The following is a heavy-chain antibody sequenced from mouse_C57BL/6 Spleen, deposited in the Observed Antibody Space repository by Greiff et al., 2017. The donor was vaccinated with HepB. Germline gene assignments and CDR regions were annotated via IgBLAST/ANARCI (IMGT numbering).Heavy chain of an antibody. J-gene: IGHJ2*01. Sequence: EVKLMESGGDLVKPGGSLKLSCAASGFTFSSYGMSWVRQTPDKRLEWVATISSGGSYTYYPDSVKGRFTISRDNAKNTLYLQMSSLKSEDTAMYYCARPLNYYGSSYGYWGQGTTLTVSS. CDR1: GFTFSSYG. CDR2: ISSGGSYT. CDR3: ARPLNYYGSSYGY. D-gene: IGHD1-1*01. V-gene: IGHV5-6*01.